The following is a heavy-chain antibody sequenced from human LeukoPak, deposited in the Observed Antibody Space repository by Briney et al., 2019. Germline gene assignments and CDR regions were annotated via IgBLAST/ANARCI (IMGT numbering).Heavy chain of an antibody. Sequence: ASVRVSCKASGYTFTGYYMHWVRQAPGQGLEWMGWINPNSGGTNYAQKFQGRVTITADKSTSTAYMELSSLRSEDTAVYYCARGDYYGSSSLDYWGQGTLVTVSS. CDR2: INPNSGGT. CDR3: ARGDYYGSSSLDY. CDR1: GYTFTGYY. J-gene: IGHJ4*02. D-gene: IGHD3-10*01. V-gene: IGHV1-2*02.